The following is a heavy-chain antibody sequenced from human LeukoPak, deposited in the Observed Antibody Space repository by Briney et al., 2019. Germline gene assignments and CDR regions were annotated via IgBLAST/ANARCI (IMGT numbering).Heavy chain of an antibody. V-gene: IGHV3-74*01. CDR3: ARDLGGYSSGWTIDY. J-gene: IGHJ4*02. CDR1: GFTFSSYW. D-gene: IGHD6-19*01. CDR2: INSDGSST. Sequence: PGGSLRLSCAASGFTFSSYWMHWVRQAPGKGLVRVSRINSDGSSTSYADSVKGRFTISRDNAKNTLYLQMNSLRAEDTAVYYCARDLGGYSSGWTIDYWGQGTLVTVSS.